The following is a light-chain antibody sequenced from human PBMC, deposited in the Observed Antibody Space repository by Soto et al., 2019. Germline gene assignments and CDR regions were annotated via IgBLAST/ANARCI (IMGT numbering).Light chain of an antibody. V-gene: IGKV3-20*01. CDR1: QSVSSRY. CDR2: GAS. J-gene: IGKJ4*01. CDR3: QQYNTYSSLT. Sequence: EIVLTQSPGTLSLSPGERAALSCRASQSVSSRYLAWYQQKPGQAPRLLIYGASNRATGIPDRFSGSGSGTEFTLTISSLQPDDFATYYCQQYNTYSSLTFGGGTKVDIK.